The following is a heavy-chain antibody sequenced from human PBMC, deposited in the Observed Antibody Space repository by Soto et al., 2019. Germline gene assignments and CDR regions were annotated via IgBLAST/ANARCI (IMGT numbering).Heavy chain of an antibody. CDR3: ARHSYCSSICWFDP. J-gene: IGHJ5*02. CDR1: GGSISSYY. D-gene: IGHD2-2*01. V-gene: IGHV4-59*08. CDR2: THDSGST. Sequence: SETLSLTCTVSGGSISSYYWSWIRQSPGKGLEWIGYTHDSGSTNYNPSLKSRVTMSVDTSKNQFSLKLSSVTAADTAVYYCARHSYCSSICWFDPWGQGTLVTVSP.